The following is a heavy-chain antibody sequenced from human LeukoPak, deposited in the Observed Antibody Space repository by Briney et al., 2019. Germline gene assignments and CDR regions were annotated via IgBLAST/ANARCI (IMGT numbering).Heavy chain of an antibody. Sequence: ASVKVSCKASGYTFTSYDINWVRQATGQGLEWMGWMNPNSGNTGYAQKFQGRVTMTRNTSISTAYMELSSLRSEDTAVYCCARDVYCSGGSCYHPENWFDPWGQGTLVTVSS. D-gene: IGHD2-15*01. CDR3: ARDVYCSGGSCYHPENWFDP. CDR1: GYTFTSYD. CDR2: MNPNSGNT. V-gene: IGHV1-8*01. J-gene: IGHJ5*02.